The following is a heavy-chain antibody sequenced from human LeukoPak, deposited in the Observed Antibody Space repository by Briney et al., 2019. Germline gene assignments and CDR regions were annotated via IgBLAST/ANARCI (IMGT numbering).Heavy chain of an antibody. Sequence: GASVKVSCKASGGTFSSYAISWVRQAPGQGLEWMGGIIPIFGTANYAQKFQGRVTITADESTSTPYMELSSLRSEDTAVYYCAGREGSLRDTAMVPGYWGQGTLVTVSS. J-gene: IGHJ4*02. CDR3: AGREGSLRDTAMVPGY. D-gene: IGHD5-18*01. CDR2: IIPIFGTA. V-gene: IGHV1-69*01. CDR1: GGTFSSYA.